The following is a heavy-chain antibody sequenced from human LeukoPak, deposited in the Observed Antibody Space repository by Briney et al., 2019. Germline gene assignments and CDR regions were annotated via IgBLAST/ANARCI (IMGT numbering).Heavy chain of an antibody. Sequence: PSETLSLTCAVYGGSFSGYYWSWIRQPPGKGLEWIGEINHSGSTNYNPSLKSRVTISVDTSKNQFSLKLSSVTAADTAVYYCARRGRYCSSTSCYASDYWGQGTLVTVSS. CDR2: INHSGST. J-gene: IGHJ4*02. CDR1: GGSFSGYY. D-gene: IGHD2-2*01. V-gene: IGHV4-34*01. CDR3: ARRGRYCSSTSCYASDY.